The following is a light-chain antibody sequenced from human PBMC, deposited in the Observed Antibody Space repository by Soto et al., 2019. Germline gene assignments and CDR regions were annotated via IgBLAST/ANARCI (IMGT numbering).Light chain of an antibody. Sequence: QSALTQPASVSGSPGQSITISCTGTSSDVGGYNYVSWYQQHPGKAPKLMIYDVSNRPSGVSNRFSGSKSGNTASLTISGLQAEDEADDYCSSYSTRNTHAFGTGT. J-gene: IGLJ1*01. CDR1: SSDVGGYNY. V-gene: IGLV2-14*03. CDR3: SSYSTRNTHA. CDR2: DVS.